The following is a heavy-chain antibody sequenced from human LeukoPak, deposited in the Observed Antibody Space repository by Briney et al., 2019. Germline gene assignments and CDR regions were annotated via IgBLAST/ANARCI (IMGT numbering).Heavy chain of an antibody. CDR3: ANAVCTSSSCSGFYGMDV. D-gene: IGHD2-2*01. CDR2: ISSVGGTT. J-gene: IGHJ6*02. V-gene: IGHV3-23*01. Sequence: GGSLRLSCADSGFTFSTYAMNWVRQAPGKGLEWVASISSVGGTTYYADSVKGRFTISRDNSKNTLYLQMNSLRPEDTAMYYCANAVCTSSSCSGFYGMDVWGQGTTVAVSS. CDR1: GFTFSTYA.